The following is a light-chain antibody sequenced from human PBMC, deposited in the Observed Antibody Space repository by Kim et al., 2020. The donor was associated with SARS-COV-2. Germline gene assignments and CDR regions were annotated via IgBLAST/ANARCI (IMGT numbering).Light chain of an antibody. J-gene: IGLJ3*02. Sequence: VSPGQTASITCSGEKLGDKYACWYQQKPGQSPVLVIYQDSKRPSGIPERFSGPNSGNTATLTISGTQAMDEADYYCQAWDSSTAVFGGGTKLTVL. CDR1: KLGDKY. V-gene: IGLV3-1*01. CDR2: QDS. CDR3: QAWDSSTAV.